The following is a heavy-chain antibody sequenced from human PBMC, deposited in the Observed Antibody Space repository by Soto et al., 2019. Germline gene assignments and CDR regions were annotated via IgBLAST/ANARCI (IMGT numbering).Heavy chain of an antibody. CDR3: ARNFDIAAAGTAFDS. J-gene: IGHJ4*02. CDR2: VYYSGSA. Sequence: SETLSLTCNVSGGSIRSYYWNWIRQPPGKTLEWIGDVYYSGSANYNPSLKSRVTISVDISRNQFSLKLNSVTAADTAVYYCARNFDIAAAGTAFDSWGRGVLVTVSS. V-gene: IGHV4-59*01. D-gene: IGHD6-13*01. CDR1: GGSIRSYY.